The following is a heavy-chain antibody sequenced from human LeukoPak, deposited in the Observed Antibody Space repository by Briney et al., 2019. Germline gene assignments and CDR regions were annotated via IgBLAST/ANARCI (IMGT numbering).Heavy chain of an antibody. Sequence: ASVKVSCKASGYTFTSYGIGWVRQAPGQGLEWMGWISAYNGNTNYAQKLQGRVTMTTDTSTSTAYMELRSLRSDDTAVYYCARDVLSSRYDSSGYYYGYWGQGTLVTVSS. CDR3: ARDVLSSRYDSSGYYYGY. J-gene: IGHJ4*02. CDR1: GYTFTSYG. D-gene: IGHD3-22*01. CDR2: ISAYNGNT. V-gene: IGHV1-18*01.